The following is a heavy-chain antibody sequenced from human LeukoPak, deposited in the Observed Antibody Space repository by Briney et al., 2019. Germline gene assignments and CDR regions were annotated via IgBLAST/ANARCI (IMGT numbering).Heavy chain of an antibody. CDR1: GFTFINYW. CDR3: ARSYPYCSSTSCYLDY. V-gene: IGHV3-7*01. Sequence: PGGSLRLSCAASGFTFINYWMSWVRQAPGKGLEWVANIKQDGSDKDYVDSVKGRFTISRDNAKNSLYLQMNSLRAEDTAVYYCARSYPYCSSTSCYLDYWGQGTLVTVSS. J-gene: IGHJ4*02. CDR2: IKQDGSDK. D-gene: IGHD2-2*01.